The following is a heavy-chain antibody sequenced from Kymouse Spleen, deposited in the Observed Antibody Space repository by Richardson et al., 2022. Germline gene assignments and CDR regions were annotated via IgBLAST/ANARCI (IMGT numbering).Heavy chain of an antibody. J-gene: IGHJ6*02. CDR1: GGSVSSGSYY. CDR3: ARGGGSGSYYNPYYYYYYGMDV. CDR2: IYYSGST. V-gene: IGHV4-61*01. Sequence: QVQLQESGPGLVKPSETLSLTCTVSGGSVSSGSYYWSWIRQPPGKGLEWIGYIYYSGSTNYNPSLKSRVTISVDTSKNQFSLKLSSVTAADTAVYYCARGGGSGSYYNPYYYYYYGMDVWGQGTTVTVSS. D-gene: IGHD3-10*01.